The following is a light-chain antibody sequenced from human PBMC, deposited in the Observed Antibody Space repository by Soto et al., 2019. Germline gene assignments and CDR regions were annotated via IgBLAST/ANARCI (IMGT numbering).Light chain of an antibody. V-gene: IGKV1-27*01. CDR3: QNYNRAPWT. CDR2: GAS. J-gene: IGKJ1*01. CDR1: EDISNY. Sequence: DIPMTQSPSSLSASVGDRVTITCRASEDISNYLAWYQQKPGKVPKLLIYGASTLQSGVPSRFSGSGSGTDFTLTISSRQTEDVATYYCQNYNRAPWTFGQGTKVESK.